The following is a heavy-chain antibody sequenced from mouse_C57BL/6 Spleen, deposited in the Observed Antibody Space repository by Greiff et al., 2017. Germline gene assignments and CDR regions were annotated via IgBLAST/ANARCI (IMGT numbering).Heavy chain of an antibody. D-gene: IGHD2-3*01. Sequence: VQLQQSGAELVRPGASVTLSCKASGYTFTDYEMHWVKQTPVHGLEWIGAIDPETGGTAYNQKFKGKAILTADKSSSTAYMELRSLTSEDSAVYYCTRYEYYYAMDYWGQGTSVTVSS. V-gene: IGHV1-15*01. CDR2: IDPETGGT. CDR3: TRYEYYYAMDY. CDR1: GYTFTDYE. J-gene: IGHJ4*01.